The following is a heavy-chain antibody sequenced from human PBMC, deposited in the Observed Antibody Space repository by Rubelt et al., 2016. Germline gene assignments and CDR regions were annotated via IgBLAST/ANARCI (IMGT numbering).Heavy chain of an antibody. J-gene: IGHJ4*02. CDR2: INAGNGNT. CDR1: GYTFSRYP. CDR3: ARDWVGTTDFDY. D-gene: IGHD1-1*01. Sequence: QVQLVQSGAEVKKPGASVKVSCKASGYTFSRYPMHWVRQAPGQRLEWMGWINAGNGNTQYSQNFQGRVTITRDTAASTVYMELSSLRSEATAVYDCARDWVGTTDFDYWGQGTLVTVSS. V-gene: IGHV1-3*01.